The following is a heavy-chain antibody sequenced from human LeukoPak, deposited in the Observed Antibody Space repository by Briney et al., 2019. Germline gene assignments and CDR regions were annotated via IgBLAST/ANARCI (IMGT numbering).Heavy chain of an antibody. CDR2: ISGSGGST. CDR1: GFTFSSYG. D-gene: IGHD6-25*01. CDR3: AKDQITAATLVNYYYMDV. Sequence: GGSLSLSSAASGFTFSSYGMSWVRQAPGKGLEWVSAISGSGGSTYYTYSARGRFTISRDNSKNTQYLQMNSLRAEDTAVYYCAKDQITAATLVNYYYMDVWGKGTTVTISS. V-gene: IGHV3-23*01. J-gene: IGHJ6*03.